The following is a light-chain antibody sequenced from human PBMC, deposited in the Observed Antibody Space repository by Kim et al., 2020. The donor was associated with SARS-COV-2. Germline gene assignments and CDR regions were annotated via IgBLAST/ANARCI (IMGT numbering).Light chain of an antibody. CDR2: TDN. Sequence: QSALTQPPSASAAPGQKVTISCSGGTSNIGRNTVNWYQQFPGKSPKLLINTDNQRPSGVPDRFSGTRSGSSAFLAINGLQSEDEADYHCATWDDSLNEEVFGGGTQLTVL. CDR3: ATWDDSLNEEV. J-gene: IGLJ2*01. V-gene: IGLV1-44*01. CDR1: TSNIGRNT.